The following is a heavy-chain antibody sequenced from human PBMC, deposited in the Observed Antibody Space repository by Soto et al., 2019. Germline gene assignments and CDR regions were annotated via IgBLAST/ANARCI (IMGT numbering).Heavy chain of an antibody. CDR2: IIPIFGTA. Sequence: QVQLVQSGAEVKKPGSSVKVSCKASGGTFSSYAISWVRQAPGQGLEWMGGIIPIFGTANYAQKFQGRVTIIADKSTSTAYMELSSLRSEDTAVYYCATSDYIAARPYYYYGMDVWGQGTTVTVSS. D-gene: IGHD6-6*01. CDR1: GGTFSSYA. V-gene: IGHV1-69*06. J-gene: IGHJ6*02. CDR3: ATSDYIAARPYYYYGMDV.